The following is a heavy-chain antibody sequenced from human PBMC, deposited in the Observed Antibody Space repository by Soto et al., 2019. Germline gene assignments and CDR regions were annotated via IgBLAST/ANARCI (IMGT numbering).Heavy chain of an antibody. Sequence: EVQLLESGGGLVQPGGSLRLSCAASGFTFSSYAMSWVRQAPGKGLAWVSAISGSGGSTYYADSVKGRFTISRDNSKNTLYLQMNSLRDEDTAVYYCAKVLRFLEWASPSMDVWGKGTTVTVSS. CDR3: AKVLRFLEWASPSMDV. V-gene: IGHV3-23*01. J-gene: IGHJ6*04. D-gene: IGHD3-3*01. CDR1: GFTFSSYA. CDR2: ISGSGGST.